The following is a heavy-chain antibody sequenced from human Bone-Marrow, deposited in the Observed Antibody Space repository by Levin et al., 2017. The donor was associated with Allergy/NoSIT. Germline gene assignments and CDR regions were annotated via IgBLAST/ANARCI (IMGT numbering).Heavy chain of an antibody. D-gene: IGHD4-17*01. V-gene: IGHV4-31*11. CDR1: GASISNGENS. J-gene: IGHJ4*02. CDR2: IYSSGTT. Sequence: SQTLSLTCAVSGASISNGENSWSWIRQRPGKAPEWVAYIYSSGTTYYNPSLKSRPTIPADRPKNQFSLKLNSVTVEDTADYYCARWTVYGDNVDWGQGTLVTVSS. CDR3: ARWTVYGDNVD.